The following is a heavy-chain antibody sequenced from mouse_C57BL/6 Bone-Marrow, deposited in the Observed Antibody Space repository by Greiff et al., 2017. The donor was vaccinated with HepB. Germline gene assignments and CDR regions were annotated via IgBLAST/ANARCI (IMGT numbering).Heavy chain of an antibody. CDR3: ASEGTGTPFDY. V-gene: IGHV1-64*01. CDR1: GYTFTSYW. CDR2: IHPNSGST. Sequence: QVQLKQPGAELVKPGASVKLSCKASGYTFTSYWMHWVKQRPGQGLEWIGMIHPNSGSTNYNEKFKSKATLTVDKSSSTAYMQRSSLTSEDSAVYYCASEGTGTPFDYWGQGTTLTVSS. J-gene: IGHJ2*01. D-gene: IGHD4-1*01.